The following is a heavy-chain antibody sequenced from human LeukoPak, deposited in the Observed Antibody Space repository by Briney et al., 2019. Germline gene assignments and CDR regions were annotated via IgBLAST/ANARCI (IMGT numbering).Heavy chain of an antibody. J-gene: IGHJ4*02. CDR3: ARVGLEWLFDHYYFDY. D-gene: IGHD3-3*01. V-gene: IGHV4-30-4*08. CDR1: GGSISSGDYY. Sequence: PSQTLSLTCTVSGGSISSGDYYWSGIRQPPGKGLEWIGYIYYSGSTYYNPSLKSRVTISVDTSKNQFSLKLSSVTAADTAVYDCARVGLEWLFDHYYFDYWGQGTLVTVSS. CDR2: IYYSGST.